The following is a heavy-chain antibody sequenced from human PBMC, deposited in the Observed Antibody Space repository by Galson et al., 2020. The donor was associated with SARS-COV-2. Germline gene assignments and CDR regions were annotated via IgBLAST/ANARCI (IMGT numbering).Heavy chain of an antibody. J-gene: IGHJ3*02. Sequence: SETLCLTCTVSGGSISSSSYYWGWIRQPPGKGLEWIGSIYYSGSTYYNPSLKSRVTISVDTSKNQFSLKLSSVTAADTAVYYCARRNIVVVPAARGAFDIWGQGTMVTVSS. CDR3: ARRNIVVVPAARGAFDI. V-gene: IGHV4-39*01. CDR1: GGSISSSSYY. D-gene: IGHD2-2*01. CDR2: IYYSGST.